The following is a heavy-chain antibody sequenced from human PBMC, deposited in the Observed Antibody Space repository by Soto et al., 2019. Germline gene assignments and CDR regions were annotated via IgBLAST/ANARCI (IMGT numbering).Heavy chain of an antibody. Sequence: GESLKISCXGSGYSFTSYWIGWVRQMPGKGLEWMGIIYPGDSDTRYSPSFQGQVTISADKSISTAYLQWSSLKASDTAMYYCAREGTPYCGGDCYSLYGMDVWGQGTTVTVSS. CDR2: IYPGDSDT. CDR1: GYSFTSYW. CDR3: AREGTPYCGGDCYSLYGMDV. V-gene: IGHV5-51*01. J-gene: IGHJ6*02. D-gene: IGHD2-21*02.